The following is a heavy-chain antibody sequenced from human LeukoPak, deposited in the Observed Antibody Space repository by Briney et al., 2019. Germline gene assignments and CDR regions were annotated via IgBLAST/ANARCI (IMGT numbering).Heavy chain of an antibody. V-gene: IGHV4-61*02. D-gene: IGHD2-21*01. Sequence: SETLSLTCIDSGVSFSDNSYWWSWIRPPAGRGLEWIGRIYNNGGTNYNPSLESRVTISVDPSKGQFSLKLSSVTAADTAIYYCARTIMWTNYMDVWGKGTTVTVSS. CDR1: GVSFSDNSYW. CDR3: ARTIMWTNYMDV. J-gene: IGHJ6*03. CDR2: IYNNGGT.